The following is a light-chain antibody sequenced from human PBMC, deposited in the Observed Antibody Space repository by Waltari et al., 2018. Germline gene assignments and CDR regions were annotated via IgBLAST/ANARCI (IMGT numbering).Light chain of an antibody. V-gene: IGLV2-14*03. Sequence: QSALTQPASVSASPGQSITISCTGTSSAIGGYHYVSWSQQHPGKVPKLMIYDVARCPSGVSNRFSGSKSGNTASLTISGLPAEDEADYYCASYTSTNTVIFGGGTKVTVL. CDR1: SSAIGGYHY. CDR2: DVA. J-gene: IGLJ2*01. CDR3: ASYTSTNTVI.